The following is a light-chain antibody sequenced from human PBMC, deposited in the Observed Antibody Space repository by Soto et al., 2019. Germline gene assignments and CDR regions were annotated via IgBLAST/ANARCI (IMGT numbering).Light chain of an antibody. Sequence: EIVLKQSPATLSVTPGERATLSCRASQSVSSNLAWHQQKPGQAPRLLIYGASTRATGIPARFSGSGSGTEFTLTISSLQSEDFAVYYCQQYNNWPPLTFGGGTKVDNK. CDR3: QQYNNWPPLT. CDR2: GAS. J-gene: IGKJ4*01. V-gene: IGKV3-15*01. CDR1: QSVSSN.